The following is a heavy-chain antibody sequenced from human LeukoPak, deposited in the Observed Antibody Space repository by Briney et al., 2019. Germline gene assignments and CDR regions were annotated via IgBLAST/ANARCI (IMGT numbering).Heavy chain of an antibody. J-gene: IGHJ4*02. Sequence: AGGSLRLSCAASRFTFSRYWMTWVRQAPGKGLGWVANIKQDGSEKYYVDSVKGRFTISRDNAKNSLYLQMNSLRAEDTAVYYCAREMSGYYASTYDYWGQGTLVTVSS. V-gene: IGHV3-7*01. D-gene: IGHD3-22*01. CDR1: RFTFSRYW. CDR3: AREMSGYYASTYDY. CDR2: IKQDGSEK.